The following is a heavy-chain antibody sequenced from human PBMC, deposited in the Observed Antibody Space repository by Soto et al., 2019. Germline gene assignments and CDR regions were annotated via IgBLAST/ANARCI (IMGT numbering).Heavy chain of an antibody. CDR3: ARVTTVTIKVCAFDI. V-gene: IGHV4-39*01. CDR2: IYYSWST. J-gene: IGHJ3*02. CDR1: GGSISSSSYY. D-gene: IGHD4-17*01. Sequence: QLQLQESGPGLVKPSETLSLSCTVSGGSISSSSYYWGWIRQPPGKGLEWIGSIYYSWSTYYNPSFRRRVTISVDTSKNQFSVKLSYVTAADTAVYYCARVTTVTIKVCAFDIWGQGRMVTVSS.